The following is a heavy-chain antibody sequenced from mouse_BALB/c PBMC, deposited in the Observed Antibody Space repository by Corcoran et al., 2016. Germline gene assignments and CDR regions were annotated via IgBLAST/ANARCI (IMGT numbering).Heavy chain of an antibody. CDR3: ANWDWYFDF. CDR1: GFNIKDTY. V-gene: IGHV14-3*02. J-gene: IGHJ1*01. Sequence: EVQLQQSGAELVKPGASVKLSCTASGFNIKDTYRHWVKQRPEQGLEWIGRIDPANGNTKYDPKFQGKATITADTSSNTAYLQLSSLTSEDTAVYYCANWDWYFDFWGAGTTVTVSS. CDR2: IDPANGNT. D-gene: IGHD4-1*01.